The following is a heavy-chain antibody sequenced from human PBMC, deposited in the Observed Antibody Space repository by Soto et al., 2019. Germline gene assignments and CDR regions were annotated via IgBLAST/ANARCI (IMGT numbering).Heavy chain of an antibody. J-gene: IGHJ4*02. CDR3: AREPRDGYNMYYFDY. Sequence: SVKVSCKASGGTFSSYAISWVRQAPGQGLEWMGGIIPIIGTANYAQKFQGRVTITADESTSTAYMELSSLRSEDTAVYYCAREPRDGYNMYYFDYWGQGTLVTVSS. CDR1: GGTFSSYA. D-gene: IGHD5-12*01. V-gene: IGHV1-69*13. CDR2: IIPIIGTA.